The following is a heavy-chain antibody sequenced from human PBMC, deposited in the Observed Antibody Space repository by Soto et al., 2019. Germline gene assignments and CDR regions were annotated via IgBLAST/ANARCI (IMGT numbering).Heavy chain of an antibody. D-gene: IGHD3-3*02. CDR1: SGSISSCY. Sequence: QVQLRESGPGLVKPSETLSLTCSVSSGSISSCYWSWIRQPPGKGLEWVGYVYYSGSTNYNPSLKSRVTISRDTSKNQVSLRLSSVTAAGTAVYYCAAGHFGSGFALNEIKWFDPWAQGTRVTVS. J-gene: IGHJ5*02. CDR3: AAGHFGSGFALNEIKWFDP. V-gene: IGHV4-59*01. CDR2: VYYSGST.